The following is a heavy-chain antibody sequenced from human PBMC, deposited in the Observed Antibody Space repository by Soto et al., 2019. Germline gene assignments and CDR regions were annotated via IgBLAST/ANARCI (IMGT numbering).Heavy chain of an antibody. CDR2: IYYSGST. V-gene: IGHV4-31*03. J-gene: IGHJ4*02. Sequence: QVQLQESGPGLVKPSQTLSLTCTVSGGSISSGGYYWSWIRQHPGKGLEWIGYIYYSGSTYYNPSLKSRVTISVDTSKNQFSLKLSSVTAADTAVYYCARASNGQYYYDSSGYHDYWGQGTLVTFSS. CDR3: ARASNGQYYYDSSGYHDY. D-gene: IGHD3-22*01. CDR1: GGSISSGGYY.